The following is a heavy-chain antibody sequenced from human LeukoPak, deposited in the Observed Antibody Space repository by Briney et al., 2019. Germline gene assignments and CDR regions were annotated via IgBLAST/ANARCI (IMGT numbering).Heavy chain of an antibody. V-gene: IGHV3-15*01. J-gene: IGHJ4*02. CDR2: IKSKTDGGTI. CDR3: SSLAMIRGVMPFDY. CDR1: GFTFSDAW. Sequence: GGSLRLSCAASGFTFSDAWMTWVRQAPGKGLEWVGRIKSKTDGGTIDYAAPVKGRFTISRDDSKNTLYLQMNSLKSEDTAVYYCSSLAMIRGVMPFDYWGQGTLVTVSS. D-gene: IGHD3-10*01.